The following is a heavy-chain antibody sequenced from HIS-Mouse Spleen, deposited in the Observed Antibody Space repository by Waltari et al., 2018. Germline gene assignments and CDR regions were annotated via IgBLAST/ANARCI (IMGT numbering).Heavy chain of an antibody. CDR3: ARAKGPRDLKGMGAFDI. Sequence: QVQLVQSGAEVKKPGASVKVSCKASGYTFTGYYMHWVRQAPGQGLEWMGWINPNSGGTNYAQKFQGRVTMTRDTSISTAYMELSRLGSDDTAVYYWARAKGPRDLKGMGAFDIWGQGTMVTVSS. CDR1: GYTFTGYY. J-gene: IGHJ3*02. D-gene: IGHD6-13*01. V-gene: IGHV1-2*02. CDR2: INPNSGGT.